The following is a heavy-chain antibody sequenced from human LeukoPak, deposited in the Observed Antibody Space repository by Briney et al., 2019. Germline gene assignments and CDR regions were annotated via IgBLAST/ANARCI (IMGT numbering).Heavy chain of an antibody. CDR1: GYTFTGYY. Sequence: ASVKVSCKASGYTFTGYYMHWVRQAPGQGLEWMGWINPNSGGTNYAQKFQGRVTMTGDTSISTAYMELSRLRSDDTAVYYCARAYRPSTTYYDFWSDPDKYYYYYMDVWGKGTTVTVSS. D-gene: IGHD3-3*01. CDR2: INPNSGGT. J-gene: IGHJ6*03. CDR3: ARAYRPSTTYYDFWSDPDKYYYYYMDV. V-gene: IGHV1-2*02.